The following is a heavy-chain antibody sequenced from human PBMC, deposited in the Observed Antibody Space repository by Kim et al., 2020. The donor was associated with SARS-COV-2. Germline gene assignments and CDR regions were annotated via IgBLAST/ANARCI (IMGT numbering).Heavy chain of an antibody. J-gene: IGHJ3*02. Sequence: GGSLRLSCAASGFTFSSYWMSWVRQAPGKGLEWVANIKQDGSEKYYVDSVKGRFTISRDNAKNSLYLQMNSLRAGDTAVYYCAREDRRITMVRGVKAAFDIWGQGTMVTVSS. D-gene: IGHD3-10*01. V-gene: IGHV3-7*03. CDR3: AREDRRITMVRGVKAAFDI. CDR1: GFTFSSYW. CDR2: IKQDGSEK.